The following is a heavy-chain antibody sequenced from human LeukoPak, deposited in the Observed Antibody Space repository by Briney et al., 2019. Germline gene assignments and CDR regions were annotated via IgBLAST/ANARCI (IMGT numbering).Heavy chain of an antibody. CDR2: IGGNTGII. V-gene: IGHV3-23*01. D-gene: IGHD3-9*01. Sequence: GGSLRLSCEASGFTFNIFSMNWVRQAPGKGLEWLSYIGGNTGIIWYADSVKGRFTISRDNSKNTPYLQMNSLRAEDTAVYYCAKTAPDYDILTGYFNWGQGTLVTVSS. CDR3: AKTAPDYDILTGYFN. CDR1: GFTFNIFS. J-gene: IGHJ4*02.